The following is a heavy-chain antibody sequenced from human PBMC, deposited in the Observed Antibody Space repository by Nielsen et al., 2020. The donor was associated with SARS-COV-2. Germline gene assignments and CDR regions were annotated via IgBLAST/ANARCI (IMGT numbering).Heavy chain of an antibody. V-gene: IGHV3-11*01. CDR2: ISSGGGTI. CDR3: ARHLRWSPGHYSDY. CDR1: GFPFSDFY. Sequence: GESLKISCAASGFPFSDFYMTWVRQAPGKGLEWVAHISSGGGTIYYADSVKGRFTISRDNAKNSLYLQMNRLRAEDTALYYCARHLRWSPGHYSDYRGQGTLVTGAS. D-gene: IGHD4-23*01. J-gene: IGHJ4*02.